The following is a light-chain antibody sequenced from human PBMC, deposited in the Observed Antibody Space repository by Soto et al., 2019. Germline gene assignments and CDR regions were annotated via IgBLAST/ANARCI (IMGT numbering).Light chain of an antibody. CDR2: GAS. CDR3: QQYGSSPVP. Sequence: ERVRTKYPATLSVSPGERATLSCMASQSVSSNFAWYQQKPGQAPRLLIYGASSRATGIPDRFSGSGSGTDFTLTISRLEPEDFAVYYCQQYGSSPVPFGPGTKVDI. CDR1: QSVSSN. J-gene: IGKJ3*01. V-gene: IGKV3-20*01.